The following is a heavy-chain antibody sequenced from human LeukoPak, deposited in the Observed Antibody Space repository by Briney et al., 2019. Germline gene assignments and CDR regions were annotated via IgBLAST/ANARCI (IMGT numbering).Heavy chain of an antibody. Sequence: GRSLRLSCAASGFTFSSYAMTWVRQAPGKGLEWDSTISGSSDSTYYADSVKGRFTISRDNSKNTLYLQMNSLRAEDTAVYYCTKDRANDVLEYFQYWGQGTLATVSS. V-gene: IGHV3-23*01. J-gene: IGHJ1*01. CDR3: TKDRANDVLEYFQY. CDR1: GFTFSSYA. CDR2: ISGSSDST. D-gene: IGHD2-8*01.